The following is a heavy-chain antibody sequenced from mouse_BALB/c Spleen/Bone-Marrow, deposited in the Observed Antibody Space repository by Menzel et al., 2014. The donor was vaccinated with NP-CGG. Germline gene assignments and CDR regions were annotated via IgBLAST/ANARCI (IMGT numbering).Heavy chain of an antibody. Sequence: LQQSGSELVRPGASVKLSCRASGYTFTSYLIHWVKQRPGQGLEWIGNIYPGSGSTNYDEKFKSKATLTVDTSSSTAYMQLSSLTSEDSAIYYCARTRDGSSSYYAMDYWGQGTSVTVSS. J-gene: IGHJ4*01. D-gene: IGHD1-1*01. CDR3: ARTRDGSSSYYAMDY. CDR2: IYPGSGST. V-gene: IGHV1S22*01. CDR1: GYTFTSYL.